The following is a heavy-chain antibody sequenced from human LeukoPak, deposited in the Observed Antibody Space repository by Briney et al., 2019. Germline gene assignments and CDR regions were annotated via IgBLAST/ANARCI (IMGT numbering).Heavy chain of an antibody. Sequence: NLGESLKICCKGSGYSFTSYWIGWVRQMPGNGLEWMGIIYPGDSDTRYSPSFQGQVTISADKSLSTAYLQWSSLKASDTAMYYCARGSGSYHTAYMNWGQGSPVTVSS. CDR3: ARGSGSYHTAYMN. CDR1: GYSFTSYW. D-gene: IGHD1-26*01. V-gene: IGHV5-51*01. CDR2: IYPGDSDT. J-gene: IGHJ4*02.